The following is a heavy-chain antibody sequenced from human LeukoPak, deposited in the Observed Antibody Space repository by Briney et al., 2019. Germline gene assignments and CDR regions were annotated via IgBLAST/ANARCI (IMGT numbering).Heavy chain of an antibody. CDR2: ISYDGSNK. CDR1: GFTFSSYT. D-gene: IGHD4-17*01. J-gene: IGHJ4*02. Sequence: GRSLRLSCAASGFTFSSYTLHWVRQAPGKGLEWVAVISYDGSNKYYAASVKGRFSISRDNSKNTLYLQMNSLRAEDTALYYCARDAYGDHYFDSWGQGTLVTVSS. V-gene: IGHV3-30-3*01. CDR3: ARDAYGDHYFDS.